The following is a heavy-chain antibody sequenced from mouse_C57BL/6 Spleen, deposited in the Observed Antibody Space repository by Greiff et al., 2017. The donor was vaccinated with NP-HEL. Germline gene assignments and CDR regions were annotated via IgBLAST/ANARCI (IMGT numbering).Heavy chain of an antibody. CDR2: IDPSDSYT. Sequence: QVQLQQPGAELVMPGASVKLSCKASGYTFTSYWMHWVKQRPGQGLEWIGEIDPSDSYTNYNQKFKGKSTLTVDKSSSTAYMQLSSLTSEDSAVYYCARLGDDGDYWGQGTTLTVSS. J-gene: IGHJ2*01. CDR3: ARLGDDGDY. V-gene: IGHV1-69*01. CDR1: GYTFTSYW.